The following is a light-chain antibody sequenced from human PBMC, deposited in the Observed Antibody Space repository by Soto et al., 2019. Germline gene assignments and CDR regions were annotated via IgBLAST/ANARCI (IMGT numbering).Light chain of an antibody. J-gene: IGLJ1*01. CDR1: SSDVGGYNH. Sequence: QSALTQPASVSGSPGQSITISCTGTSSDVGGYNHVSWYQQHPGKVPKLIIYEVSNRPSGVSNRFSASKSGNTASLTISGLQAEDEADYYCSLYTDSSPDVFGTGTKLTVL. CDR3: SLYTDSSPDV. V-gene: IGLV2-14*01. CDR2: EVS.